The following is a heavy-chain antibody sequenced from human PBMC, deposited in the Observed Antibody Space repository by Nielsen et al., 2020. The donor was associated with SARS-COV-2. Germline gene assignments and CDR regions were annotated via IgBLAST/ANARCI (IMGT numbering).Heavy chain of an antibody. J-gene: IGHJ6*02. V-gene: IGHV3-21*01. Sequence: GGSLRLSCAASGFTFSSYSMNWVRQAPGKGLEWVSSISSSSSYIYYADSVKGRFTISRNNAKNSLYLQMNSLRAEDTAVYYRARDSRPSLGAYYDFWSGYYTLGVNGMDVWGQGTTVTVSS. CDR2: ISSSSSYI. CDR3: ARDSRPSLGAYYDFWSGYYTLGVNGMDV. CDR1: GFTFSSYS. D-gene: IGHD3-3*01.